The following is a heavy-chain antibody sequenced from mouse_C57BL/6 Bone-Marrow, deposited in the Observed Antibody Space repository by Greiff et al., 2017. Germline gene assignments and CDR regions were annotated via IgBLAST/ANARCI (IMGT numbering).Heavy chain of an antibody. Sequence: VMLVESGPELVKPGASVKISCKASGYAFSSSWMNWVKQRPGKGLEWIGRIYPGDGDTNYNGKFKGKATLTADKSSSTAYMQLSSLTSEDSAVYFCARYTTVVGYFDVWGTGTTVTVSS. D-gene: IGHD1-1*01. J-gene: IGHJ1*03. V-gene: IGHV1-82*01. CDR2: IYPGDGDT. CDR1: GYAFSSSW. CDR3: ARYTTVVGYFDV.